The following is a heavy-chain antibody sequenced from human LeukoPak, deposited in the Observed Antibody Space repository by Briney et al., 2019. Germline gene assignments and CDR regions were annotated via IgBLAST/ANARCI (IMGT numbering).Heavy chain of an antibody. J-gene: IGHJ4*02. CDR1: GFTFSSYW. CDR2: IKQDGSEK. D-gene: IGHD3-16*01. Sequence: PGGSLRLSCAASGFTFSSYWMNWVRQAPGKGLEWVANIKQDGSEKDYVGSVKGRSTISRDNAKNSLYLQMNSLRVEDTAVYYCARDSDVPFDYWGQGTLVTVSS. CDR3: ARDSDVPFDY. V-gene: IGHV3-7*01.